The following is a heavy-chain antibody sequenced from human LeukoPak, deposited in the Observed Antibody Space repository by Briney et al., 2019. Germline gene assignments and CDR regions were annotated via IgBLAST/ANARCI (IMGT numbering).Heavy chain of an antibody. J-gene: IGHJ4*02. D-gene: IGHD4-23*01. Sequence: PGGSLRLSCAASGFTFSSYAMSWVRQAPGKGLEWVSAISGSGGSTYYADSVKGRFTISRDNSKNTLYLQMNSLRAEDTAVYYCARDTGYSLNYFDYWGQGTLVTVSS. CDR3: ARDTGYSLNYFDY. V-gene: IGHV3-23*01. CDR1: GFTFSSYA. CDR2: ISGSGGST.